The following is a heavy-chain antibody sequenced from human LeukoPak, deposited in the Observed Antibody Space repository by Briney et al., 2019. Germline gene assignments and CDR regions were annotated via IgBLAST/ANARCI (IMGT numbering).Heavy chain of an antibody. CDR1: GFTFSNYW. V-gene: IGHV3-74*01. Sequence: TGRTLSLSCAASGFTFSNYWMHWVRQAPGKGLVWVSRINLDGSSATYADSVKGRFTISRDNAKNTLYLQMNSLSAEDAAVDYCASGFLSGRGVVGYWGQGTLVTVSS. CDR3: ASGFLSGRGVVGY. J-gene: IGHJ4*02. CDR2: INLDGSSA. D-gene: IGHD3-10*01.